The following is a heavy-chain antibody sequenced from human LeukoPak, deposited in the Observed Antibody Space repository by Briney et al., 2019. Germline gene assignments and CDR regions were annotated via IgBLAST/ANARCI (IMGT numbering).Heavy chain of an antibody. J-gene: IGHJ4*02. CDR2: LSSSGSAF. D-gene: IGHD3-3*01. V-gene: IGHV3-48*03. Sequence: GGSLRLSCEDSGFTLRSYEMNWVRQAPGKGLEWIAYLSSSGSAFSYADSVKGRFTIARDNAKNSVYLEMNSLRADDTAVYYCARSARLMKGVVEVTALDDWGQGTLVTVSS. CDR1: GFTLRSYE. CDR3: ARSARLMKGVVEVTALDD.